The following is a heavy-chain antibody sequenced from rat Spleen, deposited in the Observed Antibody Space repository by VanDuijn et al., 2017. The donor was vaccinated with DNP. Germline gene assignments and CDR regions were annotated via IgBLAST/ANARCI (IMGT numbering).Heavy chain of an antibody. Sequence: QVQLKESGPGLVQPSRTLSLTCTVSGFSLTSYGVSWVRQPPGKGLEWIAAIWGGGSTDYNSALRSRLSISRDTSKSQVLLKMNSLQTEDTAMYFCARWHLYLNYFDYWGQGVMVTVPS. CDR3: ARWHLYLNYFDY. CDR1: GFSLTSYG. V-gene: IGHV2-16*01. J-gene: IGHJ2*01. CDR2: IWGGGST. D-gene: IGHD1-2*01.